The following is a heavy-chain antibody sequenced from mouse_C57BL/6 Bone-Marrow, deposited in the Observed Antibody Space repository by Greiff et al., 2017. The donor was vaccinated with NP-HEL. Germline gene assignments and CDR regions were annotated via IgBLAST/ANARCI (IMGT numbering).Heavy chain of an antibody. Sequence: VQLQQSGAELARPGASVKLSCKASGYTFTSYGISWVKQRTGQGLEWIGEIYPRSGNTYYNGKFKGKATLTADKSSSTAYMELRSLTSEDSAVYFCARVHGYYDYFDDWGQGTTLTVSS. CDR1: GYTFTSYG. J-gene: IGHJ2*01. CDR2: IYPRSGNT. V-gene: IGHV1-81*01. CDR3: ARVHGYYDYFDD. D-gene: IGHD2-3*01.